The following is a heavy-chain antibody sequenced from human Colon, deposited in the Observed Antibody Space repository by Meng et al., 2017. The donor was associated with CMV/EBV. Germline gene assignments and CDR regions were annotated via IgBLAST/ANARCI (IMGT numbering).Heavy chain of an antibody. Sequence: LSCAASGFTFSSYWMHWVRQAPGKGPVWVSRIVSGGGDPRYADSMEGRFTISRDNTKNILYLQINDLKVEDTALYYCARETSVGFDYWGQGTLVTVSS. V-gene: IGHV3-74*01. J-gene: IGHJ4*02. CDR1: GFTFSSYW. D-gene: IGHD4-11*01. CDR2: IVSGGGDP. CDR3: ARETSVGFDY.